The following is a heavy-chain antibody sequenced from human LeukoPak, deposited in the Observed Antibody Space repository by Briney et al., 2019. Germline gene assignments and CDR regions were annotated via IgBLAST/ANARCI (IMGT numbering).Heavy chain of an antibody. CDR2: SYSSGTT. CDR1: GFTVSSNY. CDR3: AREPTYSSSLDY. V-gene: IGHV3-53*01. D-gene: IGHD6-6*01. J-gene: IGHJ4*02. Sequence: GGSLRLSCAASGFTVSSNYMSWVRQAPGKGLEYISVSYSSGTTYYADSVRDRFTISRDNSRNTLYLQMNSLRPEDTAVYYCAREPTYSSSLDYWGQGTLVTVSS.